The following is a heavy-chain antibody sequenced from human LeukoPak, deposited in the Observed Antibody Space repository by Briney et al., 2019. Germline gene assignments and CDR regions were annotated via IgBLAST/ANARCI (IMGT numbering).Heavy chain of an antibody. D-gene: IGHD5-12*01. V-gene: IGHV3-53*01. Sequence: GGSLRLSCAASGFTVSSNYMSWVRQAPGKGLEWGSVIYSGGSTYYADSVKGRFTISRDNSKNTLYLQMNSLRAEDTAVYYCASNSGYDFDFDYWGQGTLVTVSS. CDR1: GFTVSSNY. CDR3: ASNSGYDFDFDY. J-gene: IGHJ4*02. CDR2: IYSGGST.